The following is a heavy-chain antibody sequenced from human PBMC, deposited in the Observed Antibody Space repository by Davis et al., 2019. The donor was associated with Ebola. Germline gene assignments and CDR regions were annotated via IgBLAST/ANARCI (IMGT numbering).Heavy chain of an antibody. Sequence: MPSETLSLTCAVSGVSISSGGYSWSWIRQPPGKALEWIGYIYHSGSTYYNPSLNIRVTISVNRSKNQFSLNLSSVTAADTAVYYCARARLLFMDVWGQGTTVTVSS. D-gene: IGHD3-10*01. CDR1: GVSISSGGYS. J-gene: IGHJ6*02. CDR2: IYHSGST. V-gene: IGHV4-30-2*01. CDR3: ARARLLFMDV.